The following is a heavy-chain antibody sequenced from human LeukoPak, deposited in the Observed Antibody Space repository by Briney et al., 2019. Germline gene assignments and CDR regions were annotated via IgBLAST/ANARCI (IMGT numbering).Heavy chain of an antibody. Sequence: PSETLSLTCTVSGGSISSGDYYWSWIRQPPGKGLEWIGYIYYSGSTYYNPSLKSRVTISVDTSKNQFSLKLSSVTAADTAVYYWARDSGGGVLWFGESTYYYGMDVWGQGTTVTVSS. J-gene: IGHJ6*02. CDR3: ARDSGGGVLWFGESTYYYGMDV. CDR2: IYYSGST. D-gene: IGHD3-10*01. CDR1: GGSISSGDYY. V-gene: IGHV4-30-4*01.